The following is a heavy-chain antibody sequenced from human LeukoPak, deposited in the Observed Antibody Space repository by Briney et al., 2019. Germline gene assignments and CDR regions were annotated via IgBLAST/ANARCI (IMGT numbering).Heavy chain of an antibody. CDR3: AREDDSSGSLDY. D-gene: IGHD3-22*01. Sequence: SQTLSLTCTVSGGSISSGGYYWSWIRQHSGKGLEWIGYIYYSGSTYYNPSLKSRVTISVNTSKNQFSLKLSSVTAADTAVYYCAREDDSSGSLDYWGQGTLVTVSS. J-gene: IGHJ4*02. CDR2: IYYSGST. CDR1: GGSISSGGYY. V-gene: IGHV4-31*03.